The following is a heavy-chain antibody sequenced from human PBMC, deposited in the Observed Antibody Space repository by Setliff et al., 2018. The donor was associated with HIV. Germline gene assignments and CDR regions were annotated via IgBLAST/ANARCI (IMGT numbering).Heavy chain of an antibody. CDR1: GYSFTDYP. V-gene: IGHV1-2*02. CDR3: ARGIQWSSAWYGY. Sequence: ASVKVSCKASGYSFTDYPLNWVRQVPGHGLEWMGWINPNSGGTNYAQRLQGRVTMTRDTSISTAYMELSRLKSDDTAVYFCARGIQWSSAWYGYWGQGTLVTVSS. D-gene: IGHD6-19*01. J-gene: IGHJ4*02. CDR2: INPNSGGT.